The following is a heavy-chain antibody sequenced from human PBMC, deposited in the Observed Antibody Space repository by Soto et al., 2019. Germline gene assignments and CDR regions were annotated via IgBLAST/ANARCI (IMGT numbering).Heavy chain of an antibody. J-gene: IGHJ4*02. Sequence: EVQLVESGGGLVQPGGSLRLSCAASGFTFTSYEMNWVRQAPGKGLEWVSYISSSGGTIYYADSVKGRFTISRDNAKSSLYLQMNSLRVEDTAVYYCARAPFLTGYLDYWGQGTLVTVSS. CDR1: GFTFTSYE. D-gene: IGHD3-9*01. CDR2: ISSSGGTI. CDR3: ARAPFLTGYLDY. V-gene: IGHV3-48*03.